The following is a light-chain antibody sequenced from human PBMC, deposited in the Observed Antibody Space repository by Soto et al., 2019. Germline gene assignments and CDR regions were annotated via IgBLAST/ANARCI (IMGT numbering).Light chain of an antibody. V-gene: IGKV3-20*01. CDR2: GAS. CDR1: QSVTSSF. Sequence: EVVLTQSPGTLSLSPGERATLSCRSSQSVTSSFLSWFQQKPGQPPRLLLYGASRRAAGTPDRFSGSGSGTDFTLIISGLEPEDFAVYYCQQYNSYPTFGQGTKVEIK. CDR3: QQYNSYPT. J-gene: IGKJ1*01.